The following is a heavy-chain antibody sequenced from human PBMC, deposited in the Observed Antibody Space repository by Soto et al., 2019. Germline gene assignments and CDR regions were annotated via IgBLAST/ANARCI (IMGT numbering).Heavy chain of an antibody. CDR2: INPSVGTT. J-gene: IGHJ6*02. V-gene: IGHV1-46*01. CDR1: AYTVTSNW. D-gene: IGHD1-26*01. Sequence: GASVKASCKASAYTVTSNWMHWVRQAPGQGPEWMGIINPSVGTTIYAQKFQGRVTMTRDTSTNTVYMELSSLRSEDTAMYYSAKGLSGSPTTRGMDVWGQGTTVTVSS. CDR3: AKGLSGSPTTRGMDV.